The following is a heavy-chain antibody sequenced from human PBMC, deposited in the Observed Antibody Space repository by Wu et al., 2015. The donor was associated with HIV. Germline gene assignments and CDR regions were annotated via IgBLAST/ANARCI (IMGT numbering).Heavy chain of an antibody. CDR1: GYTFTDYY. V-gene: IGHV1-2*02. CDR3: TRDELFRVDDAFDM. D-gene: IGHD3-10*01. J-gene: IGHJ3*02. Sequence: QVQLVQSGAEVKKPGASVKVSCQASGYTFTDYYIHWLRQAPGQGLEWMGWINPNSGGTNYAQKFHGRVTLTRDTSISTAYIELSGLTSDDTAVYYCTRDELFRVDDAFDMWGQGTLVTVSS. CDR2: INPNSGGT.